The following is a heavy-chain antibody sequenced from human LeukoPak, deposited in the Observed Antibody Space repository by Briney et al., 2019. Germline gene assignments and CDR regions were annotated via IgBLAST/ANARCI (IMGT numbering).Heavy chain of an antibody. CDR1: GSSISSGGYY. V-gene: IGHV4-39*01. D-gene: IGHD3-16*01. J-gene: IGHJ4*02. CDR3: ASPGGGPTKY. CDR2: IYYSGST. Sequence: SEALSLTCTVSGSSISSGGYYWGWIRQPPGKGLEWIGSIYYSGSTYYNPSLKSRVTISVDTSKSQFSLKLSSVTAADTAVYYCASPGGGPTKYWGQGTLVTVSS.